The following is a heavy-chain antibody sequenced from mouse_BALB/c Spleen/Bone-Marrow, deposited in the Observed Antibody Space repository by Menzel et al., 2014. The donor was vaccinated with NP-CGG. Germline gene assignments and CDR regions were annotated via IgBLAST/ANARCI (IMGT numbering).Heavy chain of an antibody. Sequence: EVKVEESGGGLVQPGGSRKLSCAASGFTFSSFGMHWVRQAPEKGLEWVAYISSDSSTIYYADTVKGRFTISRDNPKNTLFLQMTSLRSEDTAMYYCARWGYYYAMDYWGQGTSVTVSS. V-gene: IGHV5-17*02. J-gene: IGHJ4*01. CDR1: GFTFSSFG. CDR2: ISSDSSTI. CDR3: ARWGYYYAMDY.